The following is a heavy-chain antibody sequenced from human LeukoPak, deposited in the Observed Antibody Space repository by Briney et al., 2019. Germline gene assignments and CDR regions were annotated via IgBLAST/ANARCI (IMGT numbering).Heavy chain of an antibody. CDR3: ARGSPGGEFDY. CDR2: INPNSGGA. V-gene: IGHV1-2*06. CDR1: GYTFTGYY. J-gene: IGHJ4*02. Sequence: GASMKVSCKASGYTFTGYYMHWVRQAPGQGLEWMGRINPNSGGANYAQKFQGRVTMTRDTSISTAYMELSRLRSDDTAVYYCARGSPGGEFDYWGQGTLVTVSS. D-gene: IGHD2-21*01.